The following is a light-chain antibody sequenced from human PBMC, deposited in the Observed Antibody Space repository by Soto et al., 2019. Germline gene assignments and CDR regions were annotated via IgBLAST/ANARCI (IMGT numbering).Light chain of an antibody. CDR3: QQYGSSGT. CDR1: QTVRNNY. V-gene: IGKV3-20*01. Sequence: ELVLTQSPGTLSLSPGERATLSCMASQTVRNNYLAWYQQKPGQAPRLLIYGASNRATGIPDRFSGSGSGTDFTLTISRLEPEDFAVYYCQQYGSSGTFGQGTKVDIK. CDR2: GAS. J-gene: IGKJ1*01.